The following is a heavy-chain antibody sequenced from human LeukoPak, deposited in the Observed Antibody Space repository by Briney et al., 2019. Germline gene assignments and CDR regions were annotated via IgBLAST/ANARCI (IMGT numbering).Heavy chain of an antibody. CDR2: ISGSGGST. CDR1: GFTFSSYA. J-gene: IGHJ4*02. V-gene: IGHV3-23*01. Sequence: GGSLRLSCAASGFTFSSYAMSWVRQAPGKGLEWVSAISGSGGSTYYADSMKGRFTISRDNSKNTLYLQMNSLRADDTAVYYCAKTVYRMTTSPFDYWGQGTLVTVSS. D-gene: IGHD4-11*01. CDR3: AKTVYRMTTSPFDY.